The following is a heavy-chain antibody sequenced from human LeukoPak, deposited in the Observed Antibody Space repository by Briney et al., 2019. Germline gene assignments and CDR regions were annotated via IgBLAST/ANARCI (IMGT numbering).Heavy chain of an antibody. Sequence: PSETLSLTCAVAGVSISSNNWWSWIRQSPEKGLEWIAEIYHSGGTNYNPSLRSRVTISVDKSKNQFSLSLISVTAADTAMYYCARASTTAIEFWGQGTLVTVSS. CDR3: ARASTTAIEF. V-gene: IGHV4-4*02. CDR2: IYHSGGT. CDR1: GVSISSNNW. J-gene: IGHJ4*02. D-gene: IGHD4-17*01.